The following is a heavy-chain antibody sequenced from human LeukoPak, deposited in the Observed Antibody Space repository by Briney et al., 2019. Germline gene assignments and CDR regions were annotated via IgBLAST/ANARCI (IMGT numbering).Heavy chain of an antibody. CDR2: TYYRSKWYN. V-gene: IGHV6-1*01. Sequence: SPTLSLTFAISGDSVSINSAAWNWVRQSPSRGIEWLGRTYYRSKWYNDYAVSVKSRITINPDTSKNQFSLQLNSVTAEDTAVYCCARELRGVFDYWGQGTLVTVS. D-gene: IGHD4-17*01. CDR1: GDSVSINSAA. CDR3: ARELRGVFDY. J-gene: IGHJ4*02.